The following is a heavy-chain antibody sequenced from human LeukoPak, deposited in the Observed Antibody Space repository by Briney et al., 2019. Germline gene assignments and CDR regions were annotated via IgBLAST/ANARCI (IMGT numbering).Heavy chain of an antibody. J-gene: IGHJ4*02. CDR2: IKQDGSEK. Sequence: GGSLRLSCAASGFTFSSYWMSWVRQAPGKGLEGVANIKQDGSEKYYVDSVKGRFTISRDNAKNSLYLQMNSLRAEDTDVYYCARDRVLLSTSPLDYWGQGTLVTVSS. V-gene: IGHV3-7*01. D-gene: IGHD2/OR15-2a*01. CDR1: GFTFSSYW. CDR3: ARDRVLLSTSPLDY.